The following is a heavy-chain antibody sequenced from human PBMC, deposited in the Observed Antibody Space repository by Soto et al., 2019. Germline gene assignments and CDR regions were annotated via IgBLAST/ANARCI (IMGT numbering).Heavy chain of an antibody. CDR2: ISYDGNNK. Sequence: PGGSLRLSCAASGFTYSTYTMHWVRQAPGKGLEWVAVISYDGNNKFYADSVKGRFTISRDSTKQTLYLQMNSLRPDDTAMYYCAKGGRQWLVTSDFNYWGQGALVTVSS. V-gene: IGHV3-30-3*01. CDR3: AKGGRQWLVTSDFNY. J-gene: IGHJ4*02. CDR1: GFTYSTYT. D-gene: IGHD6-19*01.